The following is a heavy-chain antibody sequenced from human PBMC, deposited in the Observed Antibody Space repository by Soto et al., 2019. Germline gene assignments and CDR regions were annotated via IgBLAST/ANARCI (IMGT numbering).Heavy chain of an antibody. CDR2: INHSGGT. Sequence: QVQLQQWGAGLLKPSETLSLTSAVYGGSFSGYYWSWIRQPPGKGLEWIGEINHSGGTNYNPSLKSRVTISVDTSKNQFSLKLSSVTAADTAVYYCARTYSSSWSPFDYWGQGTLVTVSS. D-gene: IGHD6-13*01. CDR3: ARTYSSSWSPFDY. CDR1: GGSFSGYY. J-gene: IGHJ4*02. V-gene: IGHV4-34*01.